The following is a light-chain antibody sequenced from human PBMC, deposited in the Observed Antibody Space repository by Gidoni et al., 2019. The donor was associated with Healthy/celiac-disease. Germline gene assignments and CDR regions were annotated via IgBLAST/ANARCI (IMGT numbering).Light chain of an antibody. J-gene: IGKJ4*01. CDR1: QGISSY. CDR3: QQLNSYPLT. CDR2: AAS. V-gene: IGKV1-9*01. Sequence: DSQVTQSPSFLSASVGDRVTTTCRASQGISSYLAWYQQKPGKAPKLLIYAASTLQSGVPSRFSGSGSGTEFTLTISSLQPEDFGTYYCQQLNSYPLTFXGXTKVEIK.